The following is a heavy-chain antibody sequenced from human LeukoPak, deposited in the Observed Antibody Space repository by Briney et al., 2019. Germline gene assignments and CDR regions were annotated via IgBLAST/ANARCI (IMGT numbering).Heavy chain of an antibody. CDR1: GGSISSYY. Sequence: SETLSLTCTVSGGSISSYYWSWIRQPPGKGLEWIGRIYISGSTNSNPSLKSRVTISADTSKNQFSLKLSSVTAADTAVYYCARVGGIVYWGQGTLVTVSS. D-gene: IGHD1-26*01. CDR3: ARVGGIVY. V-gene: IGHV4-4*08. CDR2: IYISGST. J-gene: IGHJ4*02.